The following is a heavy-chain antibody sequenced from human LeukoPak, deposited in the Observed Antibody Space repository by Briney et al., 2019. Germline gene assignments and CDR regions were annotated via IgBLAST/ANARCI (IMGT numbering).Heavy chain of an antibody. CDR1: GYTVTGHY. J-gene: IGHJ4*02. D-gene: IGHD2-8*01. Sequence: ASVKVSCKASGYTVTGHYLHWVRQAPGQGLEWMGWMNPNSGGTKYAQQFQGRVTMTRDTSINTAFMELNSLTSDDTAIYYCAKAPSNGFPSSYHMDYWGQGTLVTVS. CDR3: AKAPSNGFPSSYHMDY. CDR2: MNPNSGGT. V-gene: IGHV1-2*02.